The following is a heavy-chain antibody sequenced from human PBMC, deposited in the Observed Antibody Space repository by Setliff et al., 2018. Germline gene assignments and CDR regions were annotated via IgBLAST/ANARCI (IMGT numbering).Heavy chain of an antibody. CDR1: GFTFSTYA. J-gene: IGHJ4*02. Sequence: GGSLRLSCAASGFTFSTYAMRWVRQAPGKGLEWVSTIYSGDRNTYYTDSVKGRFTIFRDGSKNTLFLQMTSLRAEDTAVYYCAKPQVELRWGFESWGQGTPVTVSS. CDR2: IYSGDRNT. CDR3: AKPQVELRWGFES. V-gene: IGHV3-23*03. D-gene: IGHD1-7*01.